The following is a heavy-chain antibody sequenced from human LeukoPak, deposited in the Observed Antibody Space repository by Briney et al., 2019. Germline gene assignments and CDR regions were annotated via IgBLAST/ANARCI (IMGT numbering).Heavy chain of an antibody. J-gene: IGHJ4*02. Sequence: SETLSLTCTVSGGSISSYYWSWIRQPPGKGLEWIGEINHSGSTNYNPSLKSRVIISVDTSKNQFSLKLSSVTAADTAVYYCARRAVRGVNFDYWGQGTLVTVSS. V-gene: IGHV4-34*01. CDR1: GGSISSYY. CDR2: INHSGST. CDR3: ARRAVRGVNFDY. D-gene: IGHD3-10*01.